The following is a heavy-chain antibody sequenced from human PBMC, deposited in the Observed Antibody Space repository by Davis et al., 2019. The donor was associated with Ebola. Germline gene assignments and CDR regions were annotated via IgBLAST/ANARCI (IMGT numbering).Heavy chain of an antibody. CDR1: GFTFSSYW. CDR2: IWYDGSKK. CDR3: VAGEGDF. D-gene: IGHD6-19*01. V-gene: IGHV3-33*03. J-gene: IGHJ4*02. Sequence: PGGSLRLSCAASGFTFSSYWMSWVRQAPGKGLEWVAIIWYDGSKKYYADSVRGRFTISRDNTKNTLYLQMNSLRVEDTALYYCVAGEGDFWGQGTLVTVSS.